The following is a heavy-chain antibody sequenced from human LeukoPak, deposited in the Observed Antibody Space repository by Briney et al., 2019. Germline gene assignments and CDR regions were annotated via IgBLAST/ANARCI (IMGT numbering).Heavy chain of an antibody. CDR1: EFTFSDYW. V-gene: IGHV3-7*01. D-gene: IGHD3-10*01. CDR3: ARAGGPGTVDY. J-gene: IGHJ4*02. Sequence: PGGSLRLSCVSSEFTFSDYWMSWVRQAPDKGLEWVANINHDGSATWYVDSVRGRFTISRDNAKNSLHLQMNSLRDEDTAVYYCARAGGPGTVDYWGQGTLVTVSS. CDR2: INHDGSAT.